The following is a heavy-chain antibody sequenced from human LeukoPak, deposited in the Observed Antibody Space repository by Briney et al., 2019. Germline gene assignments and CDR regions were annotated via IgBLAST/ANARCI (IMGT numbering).Heavy chain of an antibody. J-gene: IGHJ3*02. V-gene: IGHV3-15*01. D-gene: IGHD6-19*01. CDR2: IKSRTDGGTT. CDR1: GFIFSSYE. Sequence: GGSLRLSCAASGFIFSSYEMNWVRQAPGKGLEWVGRIKSRTDGGTTDYAAPVKGRFTISRDDSKNTLFLQMKSLKTEDTAVYYCTTEGYSSGWWAAFDIWGQGTMVTVSS. CDR3: TTEGYSSGWWAAFDI.